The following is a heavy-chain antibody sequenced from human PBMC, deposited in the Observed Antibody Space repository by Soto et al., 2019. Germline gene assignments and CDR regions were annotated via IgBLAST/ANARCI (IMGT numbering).Heavy chain of an antibody. Sequence: GGSLRLSCAASGFTFSSYSMNWVRQAPGKGLEWVSYISSSSSTIYYAGSVKGRFTISRDNAKNSLYLQMNSLRDEDTAVYYCARDRNFVVVPAAMDYWGQGTLVTVSS. V-gene: IGHV3-48*02. J-gene: IGHJ4*02. D-gene: IGHD2-2*01. CDR3: ARDRNFVVVPAAMDY. CDR2: ISSSSSTI. CDR1: GFTFSSYS.